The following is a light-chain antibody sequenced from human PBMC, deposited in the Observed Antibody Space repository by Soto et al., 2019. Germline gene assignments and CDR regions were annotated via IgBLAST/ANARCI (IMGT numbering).Light chain of an antibody. Sequence: QSVLTQPPSVSGAPGQRVTISCTGSSSNIGAGYDVHWYQQLPGTAPKLLIYGNSNRPSGVPDRFSGSKSGTSASLAITGLQAEDEAEYYCRSYDSSLSGYVFGTGTKVTVL. CDR3: RSYDSSLSGYV. J-gene: IGLJ1*01. CDR2: GNS. V-gene: IGLV1-40*01. CDR1: SSNIGAGYD.